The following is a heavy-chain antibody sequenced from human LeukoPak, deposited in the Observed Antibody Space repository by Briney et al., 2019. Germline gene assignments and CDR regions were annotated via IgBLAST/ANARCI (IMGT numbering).Heavy chain of an antibody. CDR3: AKSLSPWSGEDAFDI. CDR2: IIPIFGTA. D-gene: IGHD3-3*01. J-gene: IGHJ3*02. CDR1: GGTFSSYA. V-gene: IGHV1-69*13. Sequence: ASVKVSCKASGGTFSSYAISWVRQAPGQGLEWMGGIIPIFGTANYAQKFQGRVTITADESTSTAYMELSSLRSEDTAVYYCAKSLSPWSGEDAFDIWGQGTMVTVSS.